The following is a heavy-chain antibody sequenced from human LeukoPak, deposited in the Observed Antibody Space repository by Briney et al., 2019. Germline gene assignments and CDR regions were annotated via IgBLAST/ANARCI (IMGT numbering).Heavy chain of an antibody. CDR2: IYPGDSDT. V-gene: IGHV5-51*01. CDR1: GYSFTSFW. J-gene: IGHJ4*02. D-gene: IGHD3-16*01. Sequence: GESLKVSCQGSGYSFTSFWIAWVRQMPGKGLEWMGIIYPGDSDTRYSPSFQGQVIISADKSISTAYLQWSSLKASDTAIYYCATYSDTFYFDCWGQGTLVTVSS. CDR3: ATYSDTFYFDC.